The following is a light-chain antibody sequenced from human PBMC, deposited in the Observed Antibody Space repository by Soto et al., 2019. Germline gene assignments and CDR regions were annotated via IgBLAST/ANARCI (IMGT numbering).Light chain of an antibody. J-gene: IGKJ4*01. CDR3: QQYDNFPP. CDR1: HDISNY. V-gene: IGKV1-33*01. Sequence: DIQMTQSPSSLSASVGDRVTITCQASHDISNYLNWFQQKPGKAPKVLIYGASNLETGVPSRFSGSGSGTDFTFTISSLQPEDIATYCCQQYDNFPPFGGGTQVEIK. CDR2: GAS.